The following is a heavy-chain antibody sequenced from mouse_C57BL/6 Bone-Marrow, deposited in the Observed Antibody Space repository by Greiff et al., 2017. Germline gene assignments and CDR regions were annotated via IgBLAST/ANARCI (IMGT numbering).Heavy chain of an antibody. V-gene: IGHV1-80*01. CDR3: AREGVFDY. J-gene: IGHJ2*01. CDR2: IYPGDGDT. CDR1: GYAFSSYW. Sequence: QVQLKESGAELVKPGASVKISCKASGYAFSSYWLTWVKQRPGKGLEWIGQIYPGDGDTNYNGKFKGKATLTADKSSSTAYMQLSSLTSEDSAVYFCAREGVFDYWGQGTTLTGSS.